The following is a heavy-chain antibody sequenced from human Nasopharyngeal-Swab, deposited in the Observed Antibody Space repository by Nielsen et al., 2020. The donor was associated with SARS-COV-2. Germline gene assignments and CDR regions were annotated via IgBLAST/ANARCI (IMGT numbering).Heavy chain of an antibody. CDR3: ARAPRRPRGYFDY. Sequence: GESLKISCAASGFTFSDHYMDWVRQAPGKGLEWVGRTRNKANSYTTEYAASVKGRFTISRDDSKNSLYLQMNSLKTEDTAVYYCARAPRRPRGYFDYWGQGTLVTVSS. D-gene: IGHD3-10*01. CDR2: TRNKANSYTT. CDR1: GFTFSDHY. V-gene: IGHV3-72*01. J-gene: IGHJ4*02.